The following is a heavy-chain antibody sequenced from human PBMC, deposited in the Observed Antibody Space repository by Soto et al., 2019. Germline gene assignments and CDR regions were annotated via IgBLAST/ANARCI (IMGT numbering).Heavy chain of an antibody. D-gene: IGHD3-16*01. CDR1: GFTFSNYA. CDR3: AKRGCDYGSRYSYYLDL. Sequence: EVQLLESGGGLVQPGGSLRLSCAASGFTFSNYAMGWVRQAPGRGLEGVSFIGSGGSTSYYADSVKGRFTISRDNSKNTLYLQMNSLSAEDTAVYYCAKRGCDYGSRYSYYLDLWGKGTPVTVSS. CDR2: IGSGGSTS. V-gene: IGHV3-23*01. J-gene: IGHJ6*03.